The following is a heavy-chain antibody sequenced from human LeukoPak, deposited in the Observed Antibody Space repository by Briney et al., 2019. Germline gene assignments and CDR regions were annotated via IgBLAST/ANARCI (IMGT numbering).Heavy chain of an antibody. J-gene: IGHJ4*02. D-gene: IGHD1-26*01. CDR3: ARDRVGATDYFDY. V-gene: IGHV3-11*04. CDR2: ISSSGSTI. CDR1: GFTFSDYY. Sequence: SGGSLRLSCAASGFTFSDYYMSWIRQAPGKGLEWVSYISSSGSTIYYADSVKGRFTISRDNAKNSLYLQMNSLRAEDTAVYYCARDRVGATDYFDYWGQGTLVTVSS.